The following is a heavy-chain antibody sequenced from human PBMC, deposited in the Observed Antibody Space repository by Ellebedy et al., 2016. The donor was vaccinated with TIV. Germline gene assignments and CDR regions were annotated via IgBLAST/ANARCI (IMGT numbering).Heavy chain of an antibody. CDR2: INWNGGST. J-gene: IGHJ5*02. D-gene: IGHD5-18*01. Sequence: PGGSLRLSCAASGFTFDDYGMSWVRQAPGKGLEWVSGINWNGGSTGYADSVKGRFTISRDNAKNSLYLQMNSLRAEDTALYYCARCEDTAMATNWFDPWGQGTLVTVSS. CDR3: ARCEDTAMATNWFDP. V-gene: IGHV3-20*04. CDR1: GFTFDDYG.